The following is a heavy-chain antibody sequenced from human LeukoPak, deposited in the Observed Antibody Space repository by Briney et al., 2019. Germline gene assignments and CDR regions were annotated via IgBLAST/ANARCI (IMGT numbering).Heavy chain of an antibody. J-gene: IGHJ4*02. D-gene: IGHD3-10*01. Sequence: GGSLRLSCAASGFTFSSYWMHWVRQVPGKGLVWVSRINSDGSSTYSADSVKGRFTISRDNAKNTLYLQMNSLRTEDTAVYYCAKSGSGSGSYYYLDYWGQGTLVTVSS. CDR3: AKSGSGSGSYYYLDY. CDR2: INSDGSST. V-gene: IGHV3-74*01. CDR1: GFTFSSYW.